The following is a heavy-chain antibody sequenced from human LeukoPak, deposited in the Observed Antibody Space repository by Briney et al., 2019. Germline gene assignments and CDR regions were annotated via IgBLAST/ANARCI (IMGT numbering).Heavy chain of an antibody. J-gene: IGHJ4*02. V-gene: IGHV3-11*06. CDR2: ISSSSSYT. Sequence: PGGSLRLSCAASGFTFSDHYMSWIRQAPGKGLEWVSYISSSSSYTNYADSVKGRFTISRDNAKNSLYLQMNSLRAEDTAVYYCARAGAAAGTGGYWGQGTLVTVSS. CDR3: ARAGAAAGTGGY. CDR1: GFTFSDHY. D-gene: IGHD6-13*01.